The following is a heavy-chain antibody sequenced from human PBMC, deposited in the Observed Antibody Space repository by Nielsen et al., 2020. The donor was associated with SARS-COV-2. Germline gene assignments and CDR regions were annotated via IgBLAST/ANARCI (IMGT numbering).Heavy chain of an antibody. CDR1: GGSISSGGYS. J-gene: IGHJ3*02. D-gene: IGHD5-24*01. V-gene: IGHV4-30-2*01. CDR2: IYHSGST. Sequence: SETLSLTCAVSGGSISSGGYSWSWIRQPPGKGLEWIGYIYHSGSTYYNPSLKSRVTISVDRSKNQFSLKLSSVTAADTAVYYCARDRGENDAFDIWGQGTMVTVSS. CDR3: ARDRGENDAFDI.